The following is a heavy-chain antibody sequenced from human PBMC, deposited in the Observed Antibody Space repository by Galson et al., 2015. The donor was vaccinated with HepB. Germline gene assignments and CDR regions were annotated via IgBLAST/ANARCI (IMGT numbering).Heavy chain of an antibody. CDR1: GYTFTGYY. CDR2: INPNSGGT. CDR3: ARDSTMVRGVHSGMDV. D-gene: IGHD3-10*01. V-gene: IGHV1-2*02. J-gene: IGHJ6*02. Sequence: SVKVSCKASGYTFTGYYMHWVRQAPGQGLEWMGWINPNSGGTNYAQKFQGRVTMTRDTSISTAYMELSRLRSDDTAVYYCARDSTMVRGVHSGMDVWGQGTTVTVSS.